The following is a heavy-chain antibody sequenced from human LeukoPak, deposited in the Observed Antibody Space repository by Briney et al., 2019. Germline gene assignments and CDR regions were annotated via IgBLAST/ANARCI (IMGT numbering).Heavy chain of an antibody. CDR3: AKGVTYYYGSGSYYFDY. Sequence: GGSLRLSCAASGFTFSSYAMSWVRQAPGKGLEWVSAISCSGGGTYYADSVKGRFTISRDNSKNTLYLQMNSLRAEDTAVYYCAKGVTYYYGSGSYYFDYWGQGTLVTVSS. V-gene: IGHV3-23*01. D-gene: IGHD3-10*01. CDR2: ISCSGGGT. J-gene: IGHJ4*02. CDR1: GFTFSSYA.